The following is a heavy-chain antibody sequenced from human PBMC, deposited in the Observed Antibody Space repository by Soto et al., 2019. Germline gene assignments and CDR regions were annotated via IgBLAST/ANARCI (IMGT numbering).Heavy chain of an antibody. D-gene: IGHD2-2*01. Sequence: SETLSLTCTVSGGSIISSSYYWGLIRQPPGKGLEWIGSIYYSGSTYYNPSLKSRVTISVDTSKNQFSLKLSSVTAADTAVYYCARRSTDIVVVPAEHSVGSSSYFDYWGQGTLVTVSS. J-gene: IGHJ4*02. V-gene: IGHV4-39*01. CDR1: GGSIISSSYY. CDR3: ARRSTDIVVVPAEHSVGSSSYFDY. CDR2: IYYSGST.